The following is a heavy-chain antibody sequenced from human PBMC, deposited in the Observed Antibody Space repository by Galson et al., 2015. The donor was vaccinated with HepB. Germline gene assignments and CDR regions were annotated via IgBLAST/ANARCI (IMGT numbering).Heavy chain of an antibody. CDR1: GFIFSSYA. J-gene: IGHJ6*02. CDR2: ISSNGSST. Sequence: SLRLSCAASGFIFSSYALHWVRQAPGKGLQYVSAISSNGSSTYYADSVKSRFSISRDNSKNTLYLQVTSLRAEDTAVYYCVKGPRRYYYGMDVWGQGTTVTVSS. V-gene: IGHV3-64D*06. CDR3: VKGPRRYYYGMDV.